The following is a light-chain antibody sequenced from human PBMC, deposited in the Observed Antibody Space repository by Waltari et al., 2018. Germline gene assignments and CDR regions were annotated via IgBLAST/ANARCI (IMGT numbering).Light chain of an antibody. CDR3: QHYVRLPAT. J-gene: IGKJ1*01. V-gene: IGKV3-20*01. CDR1: KSIVKY. Sequence: EIMLTQSPGTLSLSPGDRATLPCKASKSIVKYIDWYQERPGQAHGLLIYHTSIRATGIPDRFSGSGSETDFSLTISRLEPEDFGVYYCQHYVRLPATFGQGTNVEIK. CDR2: HTS.